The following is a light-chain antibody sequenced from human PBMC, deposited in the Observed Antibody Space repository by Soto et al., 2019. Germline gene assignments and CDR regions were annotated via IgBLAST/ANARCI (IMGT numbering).Light chain of an antibody. CDR3: NSYTSSSTLL. CDR2: DVS. V-gene: IGLV2-14*01. CDR1: SSDVGGYNC. J-gene: IGLJ2*01. Sequence: QSVLTQPASVSGSPGQSITISCTGTSSDVGGYNCVSWYQQHPGKAPKLMIYDVSNRPSGVSNRFSGSKSGNTASLTISGLQAEDEADYYCNSYTSSSTLLFGGGTKVTVL.